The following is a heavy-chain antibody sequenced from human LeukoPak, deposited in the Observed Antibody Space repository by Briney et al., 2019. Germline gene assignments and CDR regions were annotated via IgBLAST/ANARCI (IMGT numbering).Heavy chain of an antibody. V-gene: IGHV4-61*05. Sequence: SETLSLTCTVSGGFFSSSSYYWAWIRQPPGKGLEWIAYIYYSGYTNYNPSLNSRVTISVDTSTNQSSLKLTSVTAADTAMYYCARRHRGATSDLDWFDPWGQGTLVTVSS. CDR1: GGFFSSSSYY. J-gene: IGHJ5*02. CDR2: IYYSGYT. D-gene: IGHD3-10*01. CDR3: ARRHRGATSDLDWFDP.